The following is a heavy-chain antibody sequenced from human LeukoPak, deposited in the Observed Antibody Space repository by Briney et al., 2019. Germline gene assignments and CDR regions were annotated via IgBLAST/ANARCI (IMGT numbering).Heavy chain of an antibody. CDR2: IYSGGST. Sequence: GGSLRLSCAASGFTVSSNYMSWVRQAPGKGLEWVSVIYSGGSTYYADSVKGRFTISRDNSKNTLYLQMNSLRAEDTAVYYCARAGSSGWPGGFDYWGQGTLVTVSS. V-gene: IGHV3-53*01. CDR3: ARAGSSGWPGGFDY. J-gene: IGHJ4*02. CDR1: GFTVSSNY. D-gene: IGHD6-19*01.